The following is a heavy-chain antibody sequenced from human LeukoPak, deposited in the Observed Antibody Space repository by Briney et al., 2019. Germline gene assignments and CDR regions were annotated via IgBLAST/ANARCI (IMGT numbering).Heavy chain of an antibody. V-gene: IGHV3-7*01. CDR3: ATYTHWVAGDV. D-gene: IGHD3-16*01. Sequence: PGGSLRLSCAASGFTFSGSWMSWVRQAPGKGLEWVANMNQDGSEKDYVDSVKGRFTISRDNARNSLYLQMSSLRAEDTAVYYCATYTHWVAGDVWGQGTTVTVSS. CDR2: MNQDGSEK. J-gene: IGHJ6*02. CDR1: GFTFSGSW.